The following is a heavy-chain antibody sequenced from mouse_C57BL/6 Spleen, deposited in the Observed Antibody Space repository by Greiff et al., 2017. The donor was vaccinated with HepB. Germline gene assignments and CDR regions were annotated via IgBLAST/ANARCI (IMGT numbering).Heavy chain of an antibody. V-gene: IGHV3-6*01. CDR2: ISYDGSN. J-gene: IGHJ2*01. CDR1: GYSITSGYY. CDR3: ARDQNYSNYVHFDY. Sequence: EVKLLESGPGLVKPSQSLSLTCSVTGYSITSGYYWNWLRQFPGNKLEWMGYISYDGSNNYNPSLKNRISITRDTSKNQFFLKLNSVTTEDTATYYCARDQNYSNYVHFDYWGQGTTLTVSS. D-gene: IGHD2-5*01.